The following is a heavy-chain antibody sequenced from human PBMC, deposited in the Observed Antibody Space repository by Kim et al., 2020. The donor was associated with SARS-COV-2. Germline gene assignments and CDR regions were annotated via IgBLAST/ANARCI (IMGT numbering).Heavy chain of an antibody. CDR2: IYYSGST. D-gene: IGHD3-22*01. CDR1: GGSISSYY. V-gene: IGHV4-59*01. Sequence: SETLSLTCTVSGGSISSYYWSWIRQPPGKGLEWIGYIYYSGSTNYNPSLKSRVTISVDTSKNQFSLKLSSVTAADTAVYYCARESYDSSGKEAFDIWGQGTMVTVSS. CDR3: ARESYDSSGKEAFDI. J-gene: IGHJ3*02.